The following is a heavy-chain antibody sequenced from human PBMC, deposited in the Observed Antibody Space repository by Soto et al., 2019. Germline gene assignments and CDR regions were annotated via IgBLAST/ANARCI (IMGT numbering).Heavy chain of an antibody. CDR2: IIPIFGTA. CDR3: ARARGLGANKLHHFDY. J-gene: IGHJ4*02. D-gene: IGHD1-26*01. V-gene: IGHV1-69*13. Sequence: SVKVSCKASGGTFSSYAISWVRQAPGQGLEWMGGIIPIFGTANYAQKFQGGVTITADESTSTAYMELSSLRSEDTAVYYCARARGLGANKLHHFDYWGQGTLVTVSS. CDR1: GGTFSSYA.